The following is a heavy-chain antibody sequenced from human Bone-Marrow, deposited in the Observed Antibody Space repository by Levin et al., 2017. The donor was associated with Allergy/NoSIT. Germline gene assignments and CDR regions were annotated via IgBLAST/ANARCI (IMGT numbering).Heavy chain of an antibody. D-gene: IGHD5-24*01. CDR1: NFTFVNYQ. CDR3: ARKRSWPWYFDL. CDR2: ISIKNDDT. J-gene: IGHJ2*01. Sequence: GESLKISCTASNFTFVNYQIAWVRQAPGQGLEWMGWISIKNDDTKHAQSFQGRVTMTSDTATNTAFMELTRLRCDDTAVYYCARKRSWPWYFDLWGQGTLVTV. V-gene: IGHV1-18*01.